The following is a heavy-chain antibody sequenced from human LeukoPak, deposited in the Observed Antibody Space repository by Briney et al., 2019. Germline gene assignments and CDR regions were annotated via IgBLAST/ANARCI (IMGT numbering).Heavy chain of an antibody. D-gene: IGHD5-24*01. CDR3: ARARNRWLQLLSAEFDY. V-gene: IGHV4-39*07. J-gene: IGHJ4*02. CDR2: IYYSGST. Sequence: SETLSLTCTVSGGSISSSSYYWGWIRQPPGKGLEWIGTIYYSGSTYYNPSLKSRVTISVDTSKNQFSLKLSSVTAADTAVYYCARARNRWLQLLSAEFDYWGQGTLVIVSS. CDR1: GGSISSSSYY.